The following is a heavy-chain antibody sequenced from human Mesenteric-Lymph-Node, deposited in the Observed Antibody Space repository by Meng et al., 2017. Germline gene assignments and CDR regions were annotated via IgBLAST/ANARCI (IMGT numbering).Heavy chain of an antibody. CDR2: INSNGGGK. D-gene: IGHD3-16*01. Sequence: ASVKVSCKASGYTFTTYYMHWVRQAPGQGLEWMGRINSNGGGKNYAQKFQGRITMTRDTCISTAYMELSSPRSDDTAVYYCATTRRTSMITFGGTDAFDIWGQGTMVTVSS. V-gene: IGHV1-2*06. CDR1: GYTFTTYY. J-gene: IGHJ3*02. CDR3: ATTRRTSMITFGGTDAFDI.